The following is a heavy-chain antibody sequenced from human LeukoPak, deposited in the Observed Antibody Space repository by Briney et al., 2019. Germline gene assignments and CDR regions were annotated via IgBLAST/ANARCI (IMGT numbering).Heavy chain of an antibody. Sequence: PGGSLRLSCAASGFTFSSYSMNWVRQAPGKGLGWVGGIKIKTDGGTIEYGAPVKARFTISRDDSKNTLYLPMNTLETEDTGVYYCTRISGSSSGPFDYWGQGSLVTVSS. V-gene: IGHV3-15*01. CDR3: TRISGSSSGPFDY. J-gene: IGHJ4*02. D-gene: IGHD1-26*01. CDR2: IKIKTDGGTI. CDR1: GFTFSSYS.